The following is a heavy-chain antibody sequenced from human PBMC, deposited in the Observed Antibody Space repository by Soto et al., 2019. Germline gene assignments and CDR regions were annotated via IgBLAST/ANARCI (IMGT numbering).Heavy chain of an antibody. J-gene: IGHJ4*02. V-gene: IGHV3-23*01. Sequence: GGSLRLSCVASGFTFSSYAMSWVRQAPGKGLEWVSGISGSGGSTYYADSVKGRFTISRDKSKNTLYLQMNSLRAEDTAVYYCAKEGGSSSGWSPPVYWGQGTLVTVSS. D-gene: IGHD6-19*01. CDR2: ISGSGGST. CDR3: AKEGGSSSGWSPPVY. CDR1: GFTFSSYA.